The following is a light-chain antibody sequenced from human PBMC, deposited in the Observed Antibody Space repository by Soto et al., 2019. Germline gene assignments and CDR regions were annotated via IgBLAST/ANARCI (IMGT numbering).Light chain of an antibody. V-gene: IGKV3-20*01. CDR2: GAS. CDR1: QSVSSSY. CDR3: QQYKKWPRT. Sequence: IVLTQSPCTLSLSPGERATLSCRASQSVSSSYLAWYQQKPGQAPRLLIYGASSRATGIPDRFSGSGSGTEFTLTISSLQSEDFAVYYCQQYKKWPRTFGHGTKVDIK. J-gene: IGKJ1*01.